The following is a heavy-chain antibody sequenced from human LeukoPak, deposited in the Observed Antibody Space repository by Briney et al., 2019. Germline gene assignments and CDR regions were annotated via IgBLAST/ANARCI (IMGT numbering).Heavy chain of an antibody. CDR2: INPNSGGT. D-gene: IGHD5-18*01. J-gene: IGHJ4*02. CDR3: ARGRYSYAYDY. V-gene: IGHV1-2*04. CDR1: GYTFTTYY. Sequence: GASVKVSCKASGYTFTTYYMHWVRQAPGQGLEWMGWINPNSGGTNYAQRFQGWATMTRDTSISTVYMELSSLKSDDTAVYYCARGRYSYAYDYWGQGTLVTVSS.